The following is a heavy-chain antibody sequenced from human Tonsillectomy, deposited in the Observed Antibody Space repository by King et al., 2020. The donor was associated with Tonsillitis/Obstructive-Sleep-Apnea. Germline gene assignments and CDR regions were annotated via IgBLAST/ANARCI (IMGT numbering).Heavy chain of an antibody. D-gene: IGHD3-9*01. CDR3: AGAQLRYFDWTSDAFDI. J-gene: IGHJ3*02. V-gene: IGHV4-61*01. CDR2: IYYSGST. Sequence: QLQESGPGLVKPSETLSLTCTVSGGSVSSGSYYWSWIRQPPGKGLEWIGYIYYSGSTNYNPSLKSRVTISVDTSKNQFSLKLSSVTAADTAVNYCAGAQLRYFDWTSDAFDIWGQGTMVTVSS. CDR1: GGSVSSGSYY.